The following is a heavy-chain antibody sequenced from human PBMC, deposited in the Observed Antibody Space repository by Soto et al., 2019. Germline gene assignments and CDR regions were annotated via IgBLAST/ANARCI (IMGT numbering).Heavy chain of an antibody. CDR1: GGSFSGYY. J-gene: IGHJ4*02. CDR3: ARARSGYYYVPFDY. Sequence: QVQLQQWGAGLLKPSETLSLTCAVYGGSFSGYYWSWIRQPPGKGLEWIGEINHSGSINYNPSLKSRVTISVDTSKNQFSLKLSSVTAADTAVYYCARARSGYYYVPFDYWGQGTLVTVSS. V-gene: IGHV4-34*01. CDR2: INHSGSI. D-gene: IGHD3-22*01.